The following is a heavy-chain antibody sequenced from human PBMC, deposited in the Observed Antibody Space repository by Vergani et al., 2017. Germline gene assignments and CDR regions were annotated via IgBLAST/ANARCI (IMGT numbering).Heavy chain of an antibody. CDR3: ARGSRIAAAPHAPNWFDP. CDR2: INPSGGST. J-gene: IGHJ5*02. CDR1: GYTFTSYY. D-gene: IGHD6-13*01. Sequence: QVQLVQSGAEVKKPGASVKVSCKASGYTFTSYYMHWVRQAPGQGLEWMGIINPSGGSTSYAQKFQGRVTMTRDTSTSTVYMELSSLRSEDTAVYYWARGSRIAAAPHAPNWFDPWGQGTLVTVSS. V-gene: IGHV1-46*01.